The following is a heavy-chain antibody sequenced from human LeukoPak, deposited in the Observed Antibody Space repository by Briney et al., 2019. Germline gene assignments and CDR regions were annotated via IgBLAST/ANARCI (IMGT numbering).Heavy chain of an antibody. J-gene: IGHJ4*02. D-gene: IGHD1-7*01. CDR3: ATYNWNYVGYFDY. CDR2: INPNSGGT. CDR1: GYTFTGYY. V-gene: IGHV1-2*02. Sequence: ASVKVSCKASGYTFTGYYMHWVRQAPGQGLEWMGWINPNSGGTNYAQKFQGRFTMTRDTSISTAYMELSRLRSDDTAVYYCATYNWNYVGYFDYWGQGTLVTVSS.